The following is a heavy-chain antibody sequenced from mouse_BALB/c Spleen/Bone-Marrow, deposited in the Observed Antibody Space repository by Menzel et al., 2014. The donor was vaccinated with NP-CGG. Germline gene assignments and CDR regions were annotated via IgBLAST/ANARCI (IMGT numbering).Heavy chain of an antibody. CDR1: GFNIKDTY. CDR3: AERISYGYYAMDH. Sequence: EVKLMESGAELVKPGASVKLSCTASGFNIKDTYMHWVKQRPEQGLEWIGRIDPANGNTKYDPKFQGKATITADTSSNTAYLQLSSLTSEDTAVYYCAERISYGYYAMDHWGPRTSVTVSP. V-gene: IGHV14-3*02. D-gene: IGHD2-1*01. CDR2: IDPANGNT. J-gene: IGHJ4*01.